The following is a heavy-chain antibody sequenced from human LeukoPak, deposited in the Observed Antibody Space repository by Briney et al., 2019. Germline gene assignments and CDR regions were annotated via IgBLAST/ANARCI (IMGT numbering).Heavy chain of an antibody. D-gene: IGHD1-26*01. Sequence: GGSLRLSCAASGFTFTTYWMSWVRQAPGKGLGWVASINQDGTEKYYVDSVKGRFTISRDNAKNSLYLQMNSLRAEDTALYYCARDKHGDSGSYFYFGAFDIWGQGTMVTVSS. CDR1: GFTFTTYW. CDR2: INQDGTEK. CDR3: ARDKHGDSGSYFYFGAFDI. V-gene: IGHV3-7*03. J-gene: IGHJ3*02.